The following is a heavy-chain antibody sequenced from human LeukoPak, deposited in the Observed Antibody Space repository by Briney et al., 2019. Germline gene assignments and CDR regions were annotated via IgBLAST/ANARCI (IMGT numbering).Heavy chain of an antibody. D-gene: IGHD6-13*01. CDR3: ARGALDSSSWSRGAFDI. J-gene: IGHJ3*02. CDR1: GGSISSSSYYY. CDR2: IYYSGST. Sequence: SETLSLTCTVSGGSISSSSYYYWGWIRQPPEKGLEWIGSIYYSGSTYYDPSLKSRVTISEDTSKNQSSLRLSSVTAADTAVYYCARGALDSSSWSRGAFDIWGQGTMVTVSS. V-gene: IGHV4-39*07.